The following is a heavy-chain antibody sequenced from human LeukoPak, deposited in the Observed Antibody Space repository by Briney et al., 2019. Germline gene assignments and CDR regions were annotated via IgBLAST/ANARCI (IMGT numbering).Heavy chain of an antibody. CDR3: AKEDSGYIYYYYGMDV. CDR2: IQYDGSDK. D-gene: IGHD5-12*01. CDR1: GLTFSNYG. J-gene: IGHJ6*02. V-gene: IGHV3-30*02. Sequence: GGSLRLSCAASGLTFSNYGMHWVRQAPGKGLEWVTFIQYDGSDKKYVHSVKGRFTISRDNSKNTLYLQMNSLRAEDTAVYYCAKEDSGYIYYYYGMDVWGQGTTVTVSS.